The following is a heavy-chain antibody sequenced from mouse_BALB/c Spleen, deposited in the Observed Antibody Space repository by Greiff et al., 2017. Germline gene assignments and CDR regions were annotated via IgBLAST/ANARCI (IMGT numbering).Heavy chain of an antibody. J-gene: IGHJ4*01. CDR3: AREGYGNYEDAMDY. CDR1: GFTFSSYT. Sequence: EVHLVESGGGLVQPGGSLKLSCAASGFTFSSYTMSWVRQTPEKRLEWVAYISNGGGSTYYPDTVKGRFTISRDNAKNTLYLQMSSLKSEDTAMYYCAREGYGNYEDAMDYWGQGTSVTVSS. D-gene: IGHD2-10*02. V-gene: IGHV5-12-2*01. CDR2: ISNGGGST.